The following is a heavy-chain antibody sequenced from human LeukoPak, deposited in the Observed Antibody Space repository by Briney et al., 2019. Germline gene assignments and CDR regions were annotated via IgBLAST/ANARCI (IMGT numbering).Heavy chain of an antibody. J-gene: IGHJ5*02. V-gene: IGHV3-23*01. CDR1: GFTLSSYA. CDR3: AKDDNYIRFLS. D-gene: IGHD3-16*01. Sequence: GGSLRLSCAASGFTLSSYAMSWVRQGPGKGLEWVSAISVSGNTYHADSVKGRFTISRDSSKNTLYLQMNSLRAEDTAVYYCAKDDNYIRFLSWGQGTLVTVSS. CDR2: ISVSGNT.